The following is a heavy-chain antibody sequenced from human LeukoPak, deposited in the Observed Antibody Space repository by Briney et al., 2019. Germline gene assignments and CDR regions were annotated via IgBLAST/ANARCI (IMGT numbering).Heavy chain of an antibody. V-gene: IGHV4-34*01. CDR3: ARVQGYSSSSVAFDI. Sequence: SETLSLTCAVYGGSFSGYYWSWIRQPPGKGLEWIGEINHSGSTNYNPPLKSRVTISVDTSKNQFSLKLSSVTAADTAVYYCARVQGYSSSSVAFDIWGQGTMVTVSS. CDR1: GGSFSGYY. J-gene: IGHJ3*02. D-gene: IGHD6-6*01. CDR2: INHSGST.